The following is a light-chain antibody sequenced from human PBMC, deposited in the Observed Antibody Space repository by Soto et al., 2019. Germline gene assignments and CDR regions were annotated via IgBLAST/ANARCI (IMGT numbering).Light chain of an antibody. J-gene: IGKJ1*01. Sequence: EIVLTQSPGTLSLSPRERATLSCRASQSVSSSYLAWYQQKPGQAPRLLIYGASSRATGIPDRFSGSGSGTDFTITISRLEPEDFAVYYCQQYGSSPQTFGQGTKVDIK. V-gene: IGKV3-20*01. CDR3: QQYGSSPQT. CDR1: QSVSSSY. CDR2: GAS.